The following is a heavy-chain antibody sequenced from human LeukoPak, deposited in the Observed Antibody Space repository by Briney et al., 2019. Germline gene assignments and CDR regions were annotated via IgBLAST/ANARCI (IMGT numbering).Heavy chain of an antibody. V-gene: IGHV3-23*01. CDR2: ISGSGGST. D-gene: IGHD3-3*01. J-gene: IGHJ4*02. Sequence: GGSLRLSCAASGFTFSSYAMSWVRQAPGKGLEWVSAISGSGGSTYYADSVKGRFTISRDNSKNTLYLQMNSLRAEDTAVYYCARGSRGYDYGYWGQGTLVTVSS. CDR1: GFTFSSYA. CDR3: ARGSRGYDYGY.